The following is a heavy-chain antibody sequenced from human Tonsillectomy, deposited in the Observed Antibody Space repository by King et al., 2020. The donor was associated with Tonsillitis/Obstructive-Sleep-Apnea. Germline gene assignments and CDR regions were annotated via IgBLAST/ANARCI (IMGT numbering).Heavy chain of an antibody. D-gene: IGHD4-17*01. V-gene: IGHV4-59*01. J-gene: IGHJ6*03. CDR2: IYYSGTT. CDR3: ARTSLDYGDYEFTYYMDV. CDR1: DDSISSYY. Sequence: QLQESGPGLVKPSETLSLTCTVSDDSISSYYWSWIRQPPGKGLEWIAYIYYSGTTNYYPSLKSRVTISLDTSKNQFSLKLSSVTAADTAVYYCARTSLDYGDYEFTYYMDVWGKGTTVSVSS.